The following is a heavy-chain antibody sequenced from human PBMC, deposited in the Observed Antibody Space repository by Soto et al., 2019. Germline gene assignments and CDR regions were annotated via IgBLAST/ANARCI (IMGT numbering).Heavy chain of an antibody. CDR2: IDTSGRAR. CDR3: ARDFLTGDYREAFDI. J-gene: IGHJ3*02. Sequence: GGSLRLSCAASGFTFSSYSLSWVRQAPGKGLEWIAYIDTSGRAREYAESVKGRFAASRDNARDALYLQLNSLRGEDTAVYYCARDFLTGDYREAFDIWGQGTMVTVSS. D-gene: IGHD7-27*01. V-gene: IGHV3-48*01. CDR1: GFTFSSYS.